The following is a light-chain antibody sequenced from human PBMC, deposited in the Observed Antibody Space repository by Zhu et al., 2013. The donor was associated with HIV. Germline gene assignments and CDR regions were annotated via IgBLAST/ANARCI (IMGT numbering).Light chain of an antibody. J-gene: IGKJ2*04. V-gene: IGKV3-20*01. CDR1: QSVGNNH. Sequence: EIVLTQSPGTLSVSPGERATLSCRASQSVGNNHLAWYQQKPGQAPRLLVYGASTRAIGIPVRFSGSGSGTDFSLTISRLEPEDFAVYYCQQYHDSPACSFGQGTKLEMK. CDR2: GAS. CDR3: QQYHDSPACS.